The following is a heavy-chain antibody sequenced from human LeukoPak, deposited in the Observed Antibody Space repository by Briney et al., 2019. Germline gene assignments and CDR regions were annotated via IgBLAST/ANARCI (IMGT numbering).Heavy chain of an antibody. CDR3: ARDDVAAANFDY. Sequence: SETLSLTCTVSGGSISSGGYYWSWIRQHPGRGLEWIGYIYYSGSTYYNPSLKGRVTISVDTSKNQFSLKLSSVTAADTAVYYCARDDVAAANFDYWGQGTLVTVSS. CDR1: GGSISSGGYY. D-gene: IGHD6-13*01. V-gene: IGHV4-31*03. J-gene: IGHJ4*02. CDR2: IYYSGST.